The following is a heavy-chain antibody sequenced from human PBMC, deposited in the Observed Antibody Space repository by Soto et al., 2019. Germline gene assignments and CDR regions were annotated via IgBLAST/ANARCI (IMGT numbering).Heavy chain of an antibody. CDR1: GFTFSGSA. V-gene: IGHV3-73*01. Sequence: EVQLVESGGGLVQPGGSLKLSCAASGFTFSGSAMHWVRQASGKGLEWVGRIRSKANSYATAYAASVKGRFTISRDDSKNTADLQINSLKTEDTAVYYCGGIAAAGWGQGTLVTVSS. J-gene: IGHJ4*02. D-gene: IGHD6-13*01. CDR3: GGIAAAG. CDR2: IRSKANSYAT.